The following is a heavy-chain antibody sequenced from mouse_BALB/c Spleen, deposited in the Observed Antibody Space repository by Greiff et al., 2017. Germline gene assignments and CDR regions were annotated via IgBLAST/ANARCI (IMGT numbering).Heavy chain of an antibody. CDR3: ARGHYGSREDYDAMDY. D-gene: IGHD1-1*01. Sequence: EVKLEESGGGLVQPGGSLKLSCAASGFTFSSYTMSWVRQTPEKRLEWVAYISNGGSTYYPDSVKGRFTISRDNARNILYLQMSSLRSEDTAMYYCARGHYGSREDYDAMDYWGQGTSVTVSS. V-gene: IGHV5-6-5*01. CDR2: ISNGGST. J-gene: IGHJ4*01. CDR1: GFTFSSYT.